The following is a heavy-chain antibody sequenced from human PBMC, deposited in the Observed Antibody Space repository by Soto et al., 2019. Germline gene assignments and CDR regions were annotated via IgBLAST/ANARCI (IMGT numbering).Heavy chain of an antibody. CDR3: AKGSAEYYSYYMDV. J-gene: IGHJ6*03. CDR2: ISWNSGSI. Sequence: EVQLVESGGGLVQPGRSLRLSCAASGFTFDDYAMHWVRQAPGKGLEWVSGISWNSGSIGYADSVKGRFTISRDHAKNSLYLQMNSLRAEDTALYYCAKGSAEYYSYYMDVWGKGTTVTVSS. CDR1: GFTFDDYA. V-gene: IGHV3-9*01.